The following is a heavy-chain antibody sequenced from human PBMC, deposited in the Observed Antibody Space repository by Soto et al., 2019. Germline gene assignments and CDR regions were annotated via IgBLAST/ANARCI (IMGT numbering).Heavy chain of an antibody. CDR3: AKSSGGYYYYMDV. J-gene: IGHJ6*03. CDR2: ISGSGGST. Sequence: LSLTCASSGFTFSSYAMSWVRPAPGKGLEWVSAISGSGGSTYYADSVKGRFTISRDNSKNTLYLQMNSLRAEDTAVYYCAKSSGGYYYYMDVWGKGTTVTVSS. V-gene: IGHV3-23*01. CDR1: GFTFSSYA. D-gene: IGHD3-16*01.